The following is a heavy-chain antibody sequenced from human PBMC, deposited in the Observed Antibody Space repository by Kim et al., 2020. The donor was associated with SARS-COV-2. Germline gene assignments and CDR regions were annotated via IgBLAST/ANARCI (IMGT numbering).Heavy chain of an antibody. CDR1: GFTFSNAW. Sequence: GGSLRLSCAASGFTFSNAWMSWVRQAPGKGLEWVGRIKSKTDGGTTDYAAPVKGRFTISRDDSKNTLYLQMNSLKTEDTAVYYCTTDLHVDTAMGSGGMDVWGQGTTVTVSS. CDR3: TTDLHVDTAMGSGGMDV. CDR2: IKSKTDGGTT. V-gene: IGHV3-15*01. D-gene: IGHD5-18*01. J-gene: IGHJ6*02.